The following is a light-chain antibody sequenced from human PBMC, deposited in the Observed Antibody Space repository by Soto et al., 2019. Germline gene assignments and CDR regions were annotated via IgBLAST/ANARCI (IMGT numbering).Light chain of an antibody. Sequence: SALTQPASVSGAPGKTNTISCTGTSRDVGSYNLVSWYQQHPGKAPKLMIYEVSKRPSGVSNRFSGSKSGNTASLTISGLQAEDEAAYYCCSYAGSSTYVFGTGTKVTVL. V-gene: IGLV2-23*02. CDR1: SRDVGSYNL. CDR2: EVS. CDR3: CSYAGSSTYV. J-gene: IGLJ1*01.